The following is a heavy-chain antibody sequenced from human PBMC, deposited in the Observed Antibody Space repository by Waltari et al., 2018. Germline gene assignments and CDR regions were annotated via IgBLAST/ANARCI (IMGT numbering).Heavy chain of an antibody. D-gene: IGHD6-13*01. J-gene: IGHJ4*02. CDR1: GFTFSSYA. CDR3: AIVSSWYGEGY. CDR2: ISGSGGST. Sequence: EVQLLESGGGLLQPGGSLRLSCAASGFTFSSYAMSWVRQAPGKGLEWVSAISGSGGSTYYADSVKGRFTISRDNSKNTLYLQMNSLRAEDTAVYYCAIVSSWYGEGYWGQGTLVTVSS. V-gene: IGHV3-23*01.